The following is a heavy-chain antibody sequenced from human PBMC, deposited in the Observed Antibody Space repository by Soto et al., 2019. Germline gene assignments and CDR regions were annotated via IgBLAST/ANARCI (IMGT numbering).Heavy chain of an antibody. V-gene: IGHV2-5*02. CDR1: GFSLSTRGVG. Sequence: QITLKESGPTLAKPTQTLTLTCTFSGFSLSTRGVGEDSILQHPGKALEWLELISWDDDKRYRPSLESRLTITKDTSKNQVVRTMTSMDFVDTATYYCAYLPCSGGSCYCFSFSGMEVWGQGTTVTVSS. CDR2: ISWDDDK. CDR3: AYLPCSGGSCYCFSFSGMEV. D-gene: IGHD2-15*01. J-gene: IGHJ6*02.